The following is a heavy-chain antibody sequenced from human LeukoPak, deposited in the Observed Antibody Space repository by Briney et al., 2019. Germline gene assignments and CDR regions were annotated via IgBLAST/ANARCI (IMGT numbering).Heavy chain of an antibody. CDR2: IYTSGST. CDR1: GGSISSYY. V-gene: IGHV4-4*07. D-gene: IGHD3-3*01. CDR3: ARVESGYSFRHYYYYMDV. Sequence: SETLSPTCTVSGGSISSYYWSWIRQPAGKGLEWIGRIYTSGSTNYNPSLKSRVTMSVDTSKNQLSLKLSSVTAADTAVYYCARVESGYSFRHYYYYMDVWGKGTTVTVSS. J-gene: IGHJ6*03.